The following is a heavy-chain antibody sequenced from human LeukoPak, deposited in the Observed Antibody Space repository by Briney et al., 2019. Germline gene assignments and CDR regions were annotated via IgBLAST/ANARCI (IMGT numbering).Heavy chain of an antibody. CDR2: IIPILGIA. J-gene: IGHJ3*02. CDR1: GGTFSSYA. D-gene: IGHD2-21*02. V-gene: IGHV1-69*04. CDR3: AREYAPTYCGGDCYSGAFDI. Sequence: ASVKVSCKASGGTFSSYAISWVRQAPGQGLEWMGRIIPILGIANYAQKFQGRVTITADKSTSTAYMELSSLRSEDTAVYYCAREYAPTYCGGDCYSGAFDIWGQGTMVTVSS.